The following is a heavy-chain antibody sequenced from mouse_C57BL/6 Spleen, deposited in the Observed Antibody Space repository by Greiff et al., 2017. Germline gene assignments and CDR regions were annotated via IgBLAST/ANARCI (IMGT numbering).Heavy chain of an antibody. CDR3: ARGGYGNYAWFAY. Sequence: EVQGVESGGGLVKPGGSLKLSCAASGFTFSSYAMSWVRQTPEKRLEWVATISDGGSYTYYPDNVKGRFTISRDNAKNNLYLQMSHLKSEDTAMYYCARGGYGNYAWFAYWGQGTLVTVSA. D-gene: IGHD2-1*01. CDR2: ISDGGSYT. V-gene: IGHV5-4*01. CDR1: GFTFSSYA. J-gene: IGHJ3*01.